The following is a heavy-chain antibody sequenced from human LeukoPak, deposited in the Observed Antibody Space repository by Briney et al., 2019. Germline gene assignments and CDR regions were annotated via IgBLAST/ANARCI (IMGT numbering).Heavy chain of an antibody. J-gene: IGHJ5*02. V-gene: IGHV4-31*03. Sequence: SETLSLTCTVSGGSIGSFYWSWIRQHPGKGLEWIGFISHSGNTYYSPSLESRVTISVDKSKNQFSLKLSSVTAADTAVYYCARDSPVVPAARIWNWFDPWGQGTLVTVSS. D-gene: IGHD2-2*01. CDR1: GGSIGSFY. CDR2: ISHSGNT. CDR3: ARDSPVVPAARIWNWFDP.